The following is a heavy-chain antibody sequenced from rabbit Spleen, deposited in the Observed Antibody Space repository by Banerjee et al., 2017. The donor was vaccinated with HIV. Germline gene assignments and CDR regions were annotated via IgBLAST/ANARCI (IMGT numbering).Heavy chain of an antibody. J-gene: IGHJ6*01. CDR2: IYGGSSGRT. CDR3: ARDTGSSFSSYGMDL. CDR1: GFSFSSSYY. V-gene: IGHV1S40*01. D-gene: IGHD8-1*01. Sequence: QSLEESGGDLVKPGASLTLTCTASGFSFSSSYYMCWVRQAPGKGLEWIACIYGGSSGRTYYASWAKGRFTCSKTSSTTVTLQMTSLTVADTATYFCARDTGSSFSSYGMDLWGPGTLVTVS.